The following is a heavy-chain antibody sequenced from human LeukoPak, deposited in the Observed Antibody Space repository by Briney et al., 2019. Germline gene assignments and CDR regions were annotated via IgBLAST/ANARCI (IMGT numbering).Heavy chain of an antibody. V-gene: IGHV3-23*01. Sequence: TGGSLRLSCAAPGCTFSSYARSWVRRAPGRGLEWVSGISGSGASTYYADSVKGRVTISRDNSKNTLYLQMNSLRAGDTAVYYCVRGRYGSGSYHLTYLDYWGQGTLLTVSS. CDR3: VRGRYGSGSYHLTYLDY. D-gene: IGHD3-10*01. CDR1: GCTFSSYA. CDR2: ISGSGAST. J-gene: IGHJ4*02.